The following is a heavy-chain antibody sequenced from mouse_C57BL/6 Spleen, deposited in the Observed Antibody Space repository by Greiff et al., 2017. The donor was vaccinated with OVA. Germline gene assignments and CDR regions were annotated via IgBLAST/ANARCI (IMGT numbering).Heavy chain of an antibody. CDR2: IYPGDGDT. CDR1: GYAFSSSW. CDR3: ARGDWDGGYFDV. V-gene: IGHV1-82*01. Sequence: VKLQQSGPELVKPGASVKISCKASGYAFSSSWMNWVKQRPGKGLEWIGRIYPGDGDTNYNGKFKGKATLTADKSSSTAYMQLSSLTSEDSAVYFCARGDWDGGYFDVWGTGTTVTVSS. J-gene: IGHJ1*03. D-gene: IGHD4-1*01.